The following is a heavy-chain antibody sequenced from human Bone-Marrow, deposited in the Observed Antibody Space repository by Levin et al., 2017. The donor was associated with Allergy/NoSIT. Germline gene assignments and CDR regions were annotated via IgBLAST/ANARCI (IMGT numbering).Heavy chain of an antibody. CDR2: IYYGETT. CDR1: GDSIISSSYY. Sequence: KASETLSLTCTVSGDSIISSSYYWAWIRQPPGKGLEWIGSIYYGETTSYNPSLKGRVTISIDMSNSLFSLKLNSVTAADTAVYYCARHFRSGYGAGRYPFWGQGTLVTVSS. CDR3: ARHFRSGYGAGRYPF. D-gene: IGHD3-10*01. J-gene: IGHJ4*02. V-gene: IGHV4-39*01.